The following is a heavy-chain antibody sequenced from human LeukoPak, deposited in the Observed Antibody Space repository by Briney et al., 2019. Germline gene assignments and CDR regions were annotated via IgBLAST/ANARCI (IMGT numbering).Heavy chain of an antibody. Sequence: SETLSLTCAVYGGSLSGYYWSWIRQPPGQGLEWIGEINHRGSTNYNPSLRSRVTMSVDTSKNQFSLYLTSVTAADTAVYYCARRSVAGTWDYWGQGTLVTVSS. J-gene: IGHJ4*02. D-gene: IGHD6-19*01. CDR3: ARRSVAGTWDY. CDR2: INHRGST. CDR1: GGSLSGYY. V-gene: IGHV4-34*01.